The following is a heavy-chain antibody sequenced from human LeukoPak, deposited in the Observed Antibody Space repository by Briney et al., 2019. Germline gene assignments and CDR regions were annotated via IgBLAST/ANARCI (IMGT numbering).Heavy chain of an antibody. J-gene: IGHJ3*02. CDR2: VKTNADDGTT. CDR1: GFSFTNTW. V-gene: IGHV3-15*01. Sequence: GGSLRLSCEASGFSFTNTWISWVRQAPGKGLEWVGRVKTNADDGTTDYAAPVQGRFTISRDDSKNTLSLQMNSLKTEDTAVYYCATEGGSGSYYADDAFGMWGQGTMVTVSS. CDR3: ATEGGSGSYYADDAFGM. D-gene: IGHD3-10*01.